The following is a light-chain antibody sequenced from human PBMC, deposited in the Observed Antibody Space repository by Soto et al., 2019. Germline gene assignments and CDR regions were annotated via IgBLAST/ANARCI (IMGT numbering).Light chain of an antibody. CDR2: NNK. V-gene: IGLV1-44*01. CDR1: SSNIGVNT. Sequence: VLTQPLSASETPGQRVTISCAGSSSNIGVNTIDWFQQLTRPAPKLLIYNNKQRPAGVADRIAGLTSGTSASLAISGLQSEDESDYYCAAWDDSLNGYVFGTGTKVTVL. J-gene: IGLJ1*01. CDR3: AAWDDSLNGYV.